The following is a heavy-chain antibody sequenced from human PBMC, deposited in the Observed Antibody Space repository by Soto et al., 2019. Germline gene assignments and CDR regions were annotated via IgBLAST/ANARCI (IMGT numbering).Heavy chain of an antibody. Sequence: QVQLQQWGAGLLKPSETLSLTCAVYGGSFSGYYWSWIRQPPGKGLEWIGEINHSGSTNYNPSLKSRVTISVDTSKNQFSVKLGSVTAADTAVYYCARAGYCSGGSCYSVDCWGQGTLVTVSS. CDR1: GGSFSGYY. V-gene: IGHV4-34*01. J-gene: IGHJ4*02. CDR2: INHSGST. D-gene: IGHD2-15*01. CDR3: ARAGYCSGGSCYSVDC.